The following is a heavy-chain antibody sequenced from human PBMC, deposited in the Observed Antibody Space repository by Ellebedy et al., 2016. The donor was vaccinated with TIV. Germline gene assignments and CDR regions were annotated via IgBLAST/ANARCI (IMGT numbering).Heavy chain of an antibody. V-gene: IGHV3-30*18. D-gene: IGHD7-27*01. Sequence: GGSLRLXCVASGFTFSSYGMHWVRQAPGKGLEWVAVISYDGSNQYYADSVKGRFTISRDNSKNTLYLQMNSLRAEDTAVYYCAKDLGWQTNAFDIWGQGTMVTVSS. CDR3: AKDLGWQTNAFDI. J-gene: IGHJ3*02. CDR1: GFTFSSYG. CDR2: ISYDGSNQ.